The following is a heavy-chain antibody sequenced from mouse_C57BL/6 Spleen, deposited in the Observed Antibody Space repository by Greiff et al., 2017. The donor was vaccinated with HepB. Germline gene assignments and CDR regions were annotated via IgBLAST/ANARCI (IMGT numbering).Heavy chain of an antibody. V-gene: IGHV1-15*01. CDR1: GYTFTDYE. CDR3: TRDGYYFY. J-gene: IGHJ2*01. CDR2: IDPETGGT. Sequence: VKLVESGAELVRPGASVTLSCKASGYTFTDYEMHWVKQTPVHGLEWIGAIDPETGGTAYNQKFKGKAILTADKSSSTAYMELRSLTSEDSAVYYCTRDGYYFYWGQGTTLTVSS. D-gene: IGHD2-3*01.